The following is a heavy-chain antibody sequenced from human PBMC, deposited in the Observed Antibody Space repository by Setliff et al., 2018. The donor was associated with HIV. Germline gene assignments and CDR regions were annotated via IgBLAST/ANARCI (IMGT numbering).Heavy chain of an antibody. J-gene: IGHJ4*02. D-gene: IGHD6-6*01. CDR1: GFTFSSYN. CDR3: ARDLHILYSNSGGGFDY. V-gene: IGHV3-66*01. CDR2: ISSGGST. Sequence: GGSLRLSCAGSGFTFSSYNMHWVRQAPGKGLVWVSLISSGGSTYYADSVKGRVTISRDNAKNSLYLQMNSLRAEDTAVYYCARDLHILYSNSGGGFDYWGQGTLVTVSS.